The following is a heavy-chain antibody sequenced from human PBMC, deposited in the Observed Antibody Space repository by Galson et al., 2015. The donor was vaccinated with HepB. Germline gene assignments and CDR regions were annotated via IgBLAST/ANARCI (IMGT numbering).Heavy chain of an antibody. CDR1: GFSLSTSGMC. CDR3: ARIFCDYYYGSGSYSWYFDY. Sequence: PALVKPTQTLTLTCTFSGFSLSTSGMCVSWIRQPPGKALEWLALIDWDDDKYYSTSLKTRLTISKDTSKNQVVLTMTNMDPVDTATYYCARIFCDYYYGSGSYSWYFDYWGQGTLVTVSS. D-gene: IGHD3-10*01. CDR2: IDWDDDK. V-gene: IGHV2-70*01. J-gene: IGHJ4*02.